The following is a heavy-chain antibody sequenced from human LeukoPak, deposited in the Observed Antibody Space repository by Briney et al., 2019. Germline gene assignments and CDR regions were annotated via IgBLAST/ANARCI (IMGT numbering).Heavy chain of an antibody. Sequence: PGGSLRLSCAASGFTFSSYAMSWVRQAPGKGLEWVSAISGSGGSTYYADSVKGRFTISRDNSKNTLYLQMNSLRAEDTAVYYRAKDRSSGWYWYFDYWGQGTLVTVSS. CDR1: GFTFSSYA. D-gene: IGHD6-19*01. CDR2: ISGSGGST. V-gene: IGHV3-23*01. CDR3: AKDRSSGWYWYFDY. J-gene: IGHJ4*02.